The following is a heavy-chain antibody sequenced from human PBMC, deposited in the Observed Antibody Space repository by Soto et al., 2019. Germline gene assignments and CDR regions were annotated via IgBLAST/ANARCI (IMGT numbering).Heavy chain of an antibody. CDR2: IWYDGSNK. Sequence: PWVSXRLSCSSSVFTFISYGIHWVRHAPGKGLEWVAIIWYDGSNKYYADSVKGRFTISRDNSKKTLYLQMNSLRAEDTAVYYCARDPYCSSTSCIWYNMEVWGQGTTVKVSS. V-gene: IGHV3-33*01. CDR1: VFTFISYG. J-gene: IGHJ6*01. D-gene: IGHD2-2*01. CDR3: ARDPYCSSTSCIWYNMEV.